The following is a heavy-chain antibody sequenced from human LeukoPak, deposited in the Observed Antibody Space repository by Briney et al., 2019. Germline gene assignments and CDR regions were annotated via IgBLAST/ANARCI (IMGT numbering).Heavy chain of an antibody. CDR1: GFTFSSYS. V-gene: IGHV3-21*01. Sequence: PGGSLRLXCAASGFTFSSYSMNWGRQAPGKGLEWVSSISSSSSYIYYADSVKGRFTISRDNAKNSLYLQMNSLRAEDTAVYYCARERVTVADTSVTGTEYFQHWGQGTLVTVSS. D-gene: IGHD6-19*01. CDR3: ARERVTVADTSVTGTEYFQH. CDR2: ISSSSSYI. J-gene: IGHJ1*01.